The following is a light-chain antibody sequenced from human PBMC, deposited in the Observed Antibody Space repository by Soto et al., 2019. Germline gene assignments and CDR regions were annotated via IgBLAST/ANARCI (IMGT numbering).Light chain of an antibody. V-gene: IGKV1-5*01. Sequence: DIQMTQSPSTLSATAGASATITCRASQSISAWLAWYQQKPGKAPKLLIYDASSLESGVPLRFSGSGSGAEFTPAISSLQPDDFATYYCQQYSSYWTVGQGTKVDLK. CDR2: DAS. CDR3: QQYSSYWT. J-gene: IGKJ1*01. CDR1: QSISAW.